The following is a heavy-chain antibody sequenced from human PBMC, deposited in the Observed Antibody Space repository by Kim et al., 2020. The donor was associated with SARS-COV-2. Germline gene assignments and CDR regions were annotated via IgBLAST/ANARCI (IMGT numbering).Heavy chain of an antibody. CDR3: ARGLWFGVARGYWFDP. V-gene: IGHV4-34*01. D-gene: IGHD3-10*01. CDR1: GGSFSGYY. Sequence: SETLSLTCAVYGGSFSGYYWSWIRQPPGKGLEWIGEINHSGSTNYNPSLKSRVTISVDTSKNQFSLKLSSVTAADTAVYYCARGLWFGVARGYWFDPWGQGTLVTVSS. J-gene: IGHJ5*02. CDR2: INHSGST.